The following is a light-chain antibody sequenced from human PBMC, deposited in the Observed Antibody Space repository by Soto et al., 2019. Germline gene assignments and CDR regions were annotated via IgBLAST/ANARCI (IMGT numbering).Light chain of an antibody. J-gene: IGKJ1*01. CDR3: QQYNSYSGT. CDR2: DAS. CDR1: QNVNNW. Sequence: DIQMTQFPSALSASVGDRVTITCRASQNVNNWLAWYQHKPGKAPQLLIYDASSLESGVPSRFRGSGSGTEFTLTISSLQPDDFATYYCQQYNSYSGTFGQGTKVDIK. V-gene: IGKV1-5*01.